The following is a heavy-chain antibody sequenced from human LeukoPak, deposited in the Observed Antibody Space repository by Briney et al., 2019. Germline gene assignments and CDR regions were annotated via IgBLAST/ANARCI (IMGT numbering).Heavy chain of an antibody. CDR3: ARRNNSRYFDWLPDF. CDR2: FGSSGSTI. Sequence: GGPLRPSGAPSEFTSMTTNITWLAQAPGKGRGGVSNFGSSGSTIYYADSVKGRFTISRDNAKKSLYLQMSSLKASDTAIYYCARRNNSRYFDWLPDFWGQGTQVTVSS. J-gene: IGHJ4*02. CDR1: EFTSMTTN. D-gene: IGHD3-9*01. V-gene: IGHV3-11*01.